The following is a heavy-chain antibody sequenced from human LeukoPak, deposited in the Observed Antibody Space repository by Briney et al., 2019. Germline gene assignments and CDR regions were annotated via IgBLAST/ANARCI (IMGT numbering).Heavy chain of an antibody. J-gene: IGHJ4*02. CDR2: ISAYNGNT. CDR3: ARDQKYLSWPYYDSSGYYGSAPY. V-gene: IGHV1-18*01. D-gene: IGHD3-22*01. CDR1: GYTFTSYG. Sequence: GASVKVSCKASGYTFTSYGISWVRQAPGQGLEWMGWISAYNGNTNYAQKLQGRVTMTTDTSTSTAYMELRSLRSDDTAVYYCARDQKYLSWPYYDSSGYYGSAPYWGQGTLVTVSS.